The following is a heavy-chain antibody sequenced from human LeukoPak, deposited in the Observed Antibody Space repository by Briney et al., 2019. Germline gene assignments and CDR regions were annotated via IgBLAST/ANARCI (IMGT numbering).Heavy chain of an antibody. V-gene: IGHV3-21*01. CDR3: ARDTGYSSSWYSHGMDV. D-gene: IGHD6-13*01. CDR2: ISSSSSCI. J-gene: IGHJ6*02. Sequence: GGSLRLSCAASGFTFSSYSMNWVRQAPGKGLEWVSSISSSSSCIYYADSVKGRFTISRDNAKNSLYLQMNSLRAEDTAVYYCARDTGYSSSWYSHGMDVWGQGTTVTVSS. CDR1: GFTFSSYS.